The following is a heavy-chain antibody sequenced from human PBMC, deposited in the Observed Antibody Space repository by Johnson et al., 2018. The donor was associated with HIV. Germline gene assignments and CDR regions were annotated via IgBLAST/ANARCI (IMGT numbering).Heavy chain of an antibody. J-gene: IGHJ3*02. CDR1: GFTFDDYA. D-gene: IGHD6-19*01. Sequence: QLVESGGGLVQPGRSLRLSCAASGFTFDDYAMHWVRQAPGKGLEWVSGISWNSGSIGYADSVKGRFTISRDNSKNTLYLQMNSLRVEDTAVYYCAKDRAGAGEPFDIWGQGTMVTVSP. CDR2: ISWNSGSI. V-gene: IGHV3-9*01. CDR3: AKDRAGAGEPFDI.